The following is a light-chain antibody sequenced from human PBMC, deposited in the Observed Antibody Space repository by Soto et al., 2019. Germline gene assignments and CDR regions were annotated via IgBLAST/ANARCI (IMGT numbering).Light chain of an antibody. V-gene: IGKV4-1*01. CDR3: QQFYSAPFT. CDR1: QSSFYSSYNKSC. Sequence: DNVMTQSPDSLAVYLGERATIKCKSSQSSFYSSYNKSCLAWYQQKSGQSPKLLISWASSRQSGVPDRFSGSGSGTDFTLTISSLQAEDVAVYYCQQFYSAPFTFGPGTKVDIK. J-gene: IGKJ3*01. CDR2: WAS.